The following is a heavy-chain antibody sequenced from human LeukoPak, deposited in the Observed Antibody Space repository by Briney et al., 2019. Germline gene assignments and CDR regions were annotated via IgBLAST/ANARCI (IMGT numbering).Heavy chain of an antibody. CDR1: GVTFSGYG. CDR2: ISDDGNVK. J-gene: IGHJ4*02. Sequence: GGSLRLSCAASGVTFSGYGMHWVRQAPGKGLEWVAVISDDGNVKFYSDSVKGRLTISRDNSKNLLSLQMNSLRAEDTAVYYCAKARVGRYSYGSFDYWGQGTLVTVSS. D-gene: IGHD5-18*01. CDR3: AKARVGRYSYGSFDY. V-gene: IGHV3-30*18.